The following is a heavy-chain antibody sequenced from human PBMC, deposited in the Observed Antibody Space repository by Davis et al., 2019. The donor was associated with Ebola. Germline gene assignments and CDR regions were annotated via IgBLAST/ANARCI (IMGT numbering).Heavy chain of an antibody. D-gene: IGHD3-3*01. J-gene: IGHJ6*02. CDR3: ARLFLGYYYGMDV. Sequence: SETLSLTCAVYGGSFSGYYWSWIRQPPGKGLEWIGEINHSGSTYYNPSLKSRVTISVDTSKNQFSLKLSSVTAADTAVYYCARLFLGYYYGMDVWGQGTTVTVSS. V-gene: IGHV4-34*01. CDR2: INHSGST. CDR1: GGSFSGYY.